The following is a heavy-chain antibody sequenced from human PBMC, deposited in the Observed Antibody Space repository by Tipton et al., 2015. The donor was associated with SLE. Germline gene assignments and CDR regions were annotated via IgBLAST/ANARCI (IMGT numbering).Heavy chain of an antibody. CDR1: GGSISSYY. V-gene: IGHV4-59*01. CDR2: IYYSWST. J-gene: IGHJ6*02. Sequence: LRLSCTVSGGSISSYYWSWIRQPPGKGLEWIGYIYYSWSTNYNPSLKSRVTISVDASKNQFSLNLSSVTAADTAVYDCARETTGDTYDYYGRDVWGQGTTVTVSS. D-gene: IGHD7-27*01. CDR3: ARETTGDTYDYYGRDV.